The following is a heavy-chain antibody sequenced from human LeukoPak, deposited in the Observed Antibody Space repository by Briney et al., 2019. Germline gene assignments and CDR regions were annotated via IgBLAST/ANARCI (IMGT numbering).Heavy chain of an antibody. D-gene: IGHD3-22*01. CDR1: GGTFSSYA. J-gene: IGHJ4*02. CDR3: AALDPDSSGLDY. V-gene: IGHV1-69*13. CDR2: IIPIFGTA. Sequence: SVKVSCKASGGTFSSYAISWVRQAPGQGLEWMGGIIPIFGTANYAQKFQGRVTITADESASTAYMELSSLRSEDTAVYYCAALDPDSSGLDYWGQGTLVTVSS.